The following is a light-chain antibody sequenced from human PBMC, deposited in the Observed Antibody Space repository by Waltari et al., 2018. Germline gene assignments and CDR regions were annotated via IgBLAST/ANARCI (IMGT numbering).Light chain of an antibody. CDR3: QVWDSGSDHYV. CDR2: DDG. CDR1: KIGRKN. J-gene: IGLJ1*01. V-gene: IGLV3-21*02. Sequence: SYVLTQPPSVSVAPGQTARITCDGNKIGRKNVHCYQQKPGQAPVLVVYDDGDRPSGIPERFSGSNAGNTATLTISRVDAGDEADYYCQVWDSGSDHYVFGTVTKVTVL.